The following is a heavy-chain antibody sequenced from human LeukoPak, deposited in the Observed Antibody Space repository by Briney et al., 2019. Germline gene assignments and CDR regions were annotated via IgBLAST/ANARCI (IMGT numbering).Heavy chain of an antibody. D-gene: IGHD2-2*01. J-gene: IGHJ5*02. CDR1: GFTFSSYA. Sequence: PGGSLRLSCAASGFTFSSYAMSWVRQAPGKGLEWVSAISGSGGSTYYADSVKGRFTISRDNSKNTLYLQMNSLGAEDTAVYYCAKPIVVVPAAMGWFDPWGQGTLVTVSS. V-gene: IGHV3-23*01. CDR2: ISGSGGST. CDR3: AKPIVVVPAAMGWFDP.